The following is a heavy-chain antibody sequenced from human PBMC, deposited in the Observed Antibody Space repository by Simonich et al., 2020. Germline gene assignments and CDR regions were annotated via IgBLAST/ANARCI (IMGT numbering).Heavy chain of an antibody. Sequence: QVQLVQSGAEVKKPGASVKVSCKASGYTFTGYYMHWVRQAPGQGLEWIGWIHPNSGGTNDAQKVQGRGTMTRDTSISTAYMELSRLRSDDTAVDYCARARLYSSSHAFDIWGQGTMVTVSS. CDR3: ARARLYSSSHAFDI. J-gene: IGHJ3*02. CDR1: GYTFTGYY. V-gene: IGHV1-2*02. CDR2: IHPNSGGT. D-gene: IGHD6-6*01.